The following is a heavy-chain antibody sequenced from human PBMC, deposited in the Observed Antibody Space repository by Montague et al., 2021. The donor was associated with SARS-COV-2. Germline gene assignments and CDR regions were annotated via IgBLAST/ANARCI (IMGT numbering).Heavy chain of an antibody. D-gene: IGHD1-26*01. CDR1: GDSVARNGVA. J-gene: IGHJ4*01. V-gene: IGHV6-1*01. Sequence: CAISGDSVARNGVAWSWIRQSPSSGLEYLVRTYYMSRWHNDQAPSVKGRLTVNPDASKNQFSLHLNSVTPEDTAVYYCARDGDGWEVPFDFWSQGTLVTVSS. CDR3: ARDGDGWEVPFDF. CDR2: TYYMSRWHN.